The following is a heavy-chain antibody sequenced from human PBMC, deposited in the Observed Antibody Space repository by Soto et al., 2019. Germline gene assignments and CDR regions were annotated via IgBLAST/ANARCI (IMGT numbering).Heavy chain of an antibody. CDR2: IIPIFGTA. J-gene: IGHJ4*02. CDR1: GGTFSSYA. Sequence: ASVKVSCKASGGTFSSYAISWVRQAPGQGLEWMGGIIPIFGTANYAQKFQGRVTITADESTSTAYMELSSLRSEDTAVYYCARDFHHESNGHYFFYWGQGTQVTVSS. D-gene: IGHD3-3*01. CDR3: ARDFHHESNGHYFFY. V-gene: IGHV1-69*13.